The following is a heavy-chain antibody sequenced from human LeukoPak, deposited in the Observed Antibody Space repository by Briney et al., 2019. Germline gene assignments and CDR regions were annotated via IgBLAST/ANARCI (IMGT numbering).Heavy chain of an antibody. D-gene: IGHD3-16*02. J-gene: IGHJ6*02. Sequence: GGSLRLSCAASGFTFSSYWMSWVRQAPGKGLEWVANIKQDGSEKYYVDSVKGRFTISRDNAKNSLYLQMNSLRAEDTAVYYCANLQLSLYYYYYGMDVWGQGTTVTVSS. V-gene: IGHV3-7*01. CDR2: IKQDGSEK. CDR3: ANLQLSLYYYYYGMDV. CDR1: GFTFSSYW.